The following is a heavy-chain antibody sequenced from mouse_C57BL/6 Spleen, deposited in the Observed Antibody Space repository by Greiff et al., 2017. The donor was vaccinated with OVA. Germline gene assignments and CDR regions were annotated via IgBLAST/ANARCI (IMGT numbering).Heavy chain of an antibody. CDR3: ARVDYSELGKGY. D-gene: IGHD4-1*01. CDR1: GYTFTSYW. J-gene: IGHJ2*01. CDR2: IDPSDSYT. V-gene: IGHV1-69*01. Sequence: VQLQQPGAELVMPGASVKLSCKASGYTFTSYWMHWVKQRPGQGLEWIGDIDPSDSYTNYNQKFKGKSTLTVDKSSSTAYMQRSSLTSEDSAVYDCARVDYSELGKGYWGQGTTVTVSS.